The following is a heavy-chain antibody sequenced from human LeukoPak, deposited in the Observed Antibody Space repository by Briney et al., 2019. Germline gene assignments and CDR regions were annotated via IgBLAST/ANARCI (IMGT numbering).Heavy chain of an antibody. V-gene: IGHV3-23*01. D-gene: IGHD3-10*01. CDR1: GFTFSTYT. CDR2: IGGDGGGGT. J-gene: IGHJ4*02. Sequence: GGSLRLSCAASGFTFSTYTVAWVRQAPGGGLEWVSGIGGDGGGGTYYAESVKGRFAISRDNSRSTLYLQMNSLRAEDTAVYYCVKDFGRNLGGPGYWGRGTLVTVSS. CDR3: VKDFGRNLGGPGY.